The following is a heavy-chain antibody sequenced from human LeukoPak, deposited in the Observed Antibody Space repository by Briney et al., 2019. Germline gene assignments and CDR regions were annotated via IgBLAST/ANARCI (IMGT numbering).Heavy chain of an antibody. D-gene: IGHD3-3*01. CDR3: ARSLAIFRVVIKTYYMDV. V-gene: IGHV1-69*01. J-gene: IGHJ6*03. CDR1: GGTFSSYA. CDR2: IIPIFGTA. Sequence: SVKVSCKASGGTFSSYAISWVRQAPGLGLEWVGGIIPIFGTANYAQKFQGRVTITADESTSTAYMELSSLRSEDTAVYYCARSLAIFRVVIKTYYMDVWGKGTTVTVSS.